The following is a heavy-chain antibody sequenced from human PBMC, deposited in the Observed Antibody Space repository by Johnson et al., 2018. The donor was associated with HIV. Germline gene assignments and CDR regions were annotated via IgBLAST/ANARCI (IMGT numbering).Heavy chain of an antibody. CDR2: ISGSGSAR. CDR1: RLIFSDYF. CDR3: ARDQGVRRGVVFDVAFDV. D-gene: IGHD2-15*01. Sequence: QVQLVESGGGLVKPGGSLRLSCAASRLIFSDYFMSWIRQAPGKGLEWVASISGSGSARYYADSVKGRFTISRDNARTSLYLQINSLRAEDTAVYYCARDQGVRRGVVFDVAFDVWGQGTMVTVSS. V-gene: IGHV3-11*04. J-gene: IGHJ3*01.